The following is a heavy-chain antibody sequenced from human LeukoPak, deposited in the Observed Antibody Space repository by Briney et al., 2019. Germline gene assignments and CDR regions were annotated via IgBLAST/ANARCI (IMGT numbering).Heavy chain of an antibody. CDR1: GGSFSGYY. CDR3: ARRDYVWGSYRPFDY. J-gene: IGHJ4*02. Sequence: PSETLSLTXAVYGGSFSGYYWSWIRQPPGKGLEWIGEINHSGSTNYNPSLKSRVTISVDTSKNQFSLKLSSVTAADTAVYYCARRDYVWGSYRPFDYWGQGTLVTVSS. CDR2: INHSGST. D-gene: IGHD3-16*02. V-gene: IGHV4-34*01.